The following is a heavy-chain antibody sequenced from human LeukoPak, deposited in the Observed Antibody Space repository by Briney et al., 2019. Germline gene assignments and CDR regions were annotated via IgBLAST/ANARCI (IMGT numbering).Heavy chain of an antibody. D-gene: IGHD6-6*01. Sequence: SETLSPTCAVSGGSISSGGYSWSWIRQPPGKGLEWIGYIYHSGSTYYNPSLKSRVTISVDRSKNQFSLKLSSVTAADTAVYYCARVSIAARPYGMDIWGQGTTVTVSS. CDR2: IYHSGST. CDR3: ARVSIAARPYGMDI. V-gene: IGHV4-30-2*01. CDR1: GGSISSGGYS. J-gene: IGHJ6*02.